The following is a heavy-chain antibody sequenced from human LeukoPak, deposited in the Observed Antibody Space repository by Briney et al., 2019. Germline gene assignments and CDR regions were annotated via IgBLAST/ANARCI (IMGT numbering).Heavy chain of an antibody. Sequence: SETLSLTCTVSGGSISGYYWSWIRQPPGKGLEWIGRIYYGESANYNPSLKSRVAILVQTSKDEISLKLRSVTAADTAVYYCARDRSDGSWWFFDSWGQGTLVTVSS. CDR2: IYYGESA. CDR3: ARDRSDGSWWFFDS. V-gene: IGHV4-59*01. J-gene: IGHJ5*01. CDR1: GGSISGYY. D-gene: IGHD2-15*01.